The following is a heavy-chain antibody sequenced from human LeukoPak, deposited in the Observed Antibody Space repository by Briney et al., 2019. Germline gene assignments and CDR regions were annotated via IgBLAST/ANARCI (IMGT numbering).Heavy chain of an antibody. J-gene: IGHJ2*01. CDR2: IIEKGNA. V-gene: IGHV4-34*01. CDR3: ARGYYPPRWYFDL. D-gene: IGHD3-10*01. Sequence: SETLSLTCALYGGSSSSYSWSWTWIRQTPEKGLEWIGEIIEKGNANYNPSLKSRVTIDLDTSKNQFSLKLTSMTAADTDMYYCARGYYPPRWYFDLWGRGTLVTVSS. CDR1: GGSSSSYS.